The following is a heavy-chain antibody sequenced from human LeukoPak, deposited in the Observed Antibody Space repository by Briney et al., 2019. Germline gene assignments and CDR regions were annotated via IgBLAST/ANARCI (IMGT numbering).Heavy chain of an antibody. V-gene: IGHV4-39*07. J-gene: IGHJ4*02. CDR3: ARLPRIAAAGTVDY. CDR2: IYYSGST. CDR1: GGSISSSSYY. Sequence: SETLSLTCTVSGGSISSSSYYWGWIRQPPGKGLEWIGSIYYSGSTYYNPSLKSRVTISVDTSKNQFSLKLSSVTAADTAVYYCARLPRIAAAGTVDYWGQGTLVTVSS. D-gene: IGHD6-13*01.